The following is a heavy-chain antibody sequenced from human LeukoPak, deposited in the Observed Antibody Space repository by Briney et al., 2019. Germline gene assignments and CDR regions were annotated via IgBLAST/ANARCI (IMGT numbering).Heavy chain of an antibody. CDR3: ARDILTGSQSRFQH. CDR2: ISSSGSTI. D-gene: IGHD3-9*01. Sequence: NPGGSLRLSCAASGFTFSDYYMSWIRQAPGKGLEWVSYISSSGSTIYYADSVKGRFTISRDNAKNSLYLQMNSLRAEDTAVYYCARDILTGSQSRFQHWGQGTLVTVSS. CDR1: GFTFSDYY. V-gene: IGHV3-11*04. J-gene: IGHJ1*01.